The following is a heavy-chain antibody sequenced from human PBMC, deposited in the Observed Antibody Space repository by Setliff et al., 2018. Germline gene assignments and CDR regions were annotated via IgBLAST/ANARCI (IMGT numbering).Heavy chain of an antibody. CDR3: VRDLSGGQAL. D-gene: IGHD1-26*01. CDR1: GGSVSRTVYY. CDR2: IRDRGNT. V-gene: IGHV4-39*07. J-gene: IGHJ3*01. Sequence: PSETLSLTCSVAGGSVSRTVYYWGWVRQFPGKGPEWVASIRDRGNTAYNPSLRSRLTISIDTSENQFSMKLISVTAADTAVYYCVRDLSGGQALWGQGTMVTVSS.